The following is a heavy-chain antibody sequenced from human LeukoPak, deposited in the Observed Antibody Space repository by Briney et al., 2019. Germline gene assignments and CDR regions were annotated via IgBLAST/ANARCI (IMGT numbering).Heavy chain of an antibody. CDR1: GGSISSGSYY. V-gene: IGHV4-61*02. J-gene: IGHJ4*02. Sequence: SETLSLTCTVSGGSISSGSYYWSWIRQPAGKGLEWIGRIYTSGSTNYNPSLKSRVTISVDTSKNQFSLKLSSVTAADTAVYYCARGIVATVFDYWGQGTLVTVSS. CDR3: ARGIVATVFDY. CDR2: IYTSGST. D-gene: IGHD5-12*01.